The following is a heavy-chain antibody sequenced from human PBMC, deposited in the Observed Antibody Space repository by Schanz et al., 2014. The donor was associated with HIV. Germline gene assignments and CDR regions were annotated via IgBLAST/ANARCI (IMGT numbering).Heavy chain of an antibody. V-gene: IGHV3-30*03. Sequence: QVQLVESGGGVVQPGRSLRLSCVASGFNFNSYGMHWVRQAPGKGLEWEAVTSYDGTKKHYADSVKGRFMISRDNSNNTLYLQMNSLRAEDTAVYFCTRGRFLERGGMDVWGQGTAVTVSS. CDR1: GFNFNSYG. CDR3: TRGRFLERGGMDV. CDR2: TSYDGTKK. J-gene: IGHJ6*02. D-gene: IGHD3-3*01.